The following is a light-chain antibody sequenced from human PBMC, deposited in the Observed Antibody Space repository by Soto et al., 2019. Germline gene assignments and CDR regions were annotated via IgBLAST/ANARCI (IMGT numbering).Light chain of an antibody. Sequence: EIVMTQSTASLSVSPGERATLSYRASQSVSGNLAWYQQKPGQAPRLLIYAASTRATGIPARFSGSGSGTEFTLTISSLQSEDFAVYYCQQYNNWPPITFGPGTKVDIK. CDR1: QSVSGN. V-gene: IGKV3-15*01. J-gene: IGKJ3*01. CDR3: QQYNNWPPIT. CDR2: AAS.